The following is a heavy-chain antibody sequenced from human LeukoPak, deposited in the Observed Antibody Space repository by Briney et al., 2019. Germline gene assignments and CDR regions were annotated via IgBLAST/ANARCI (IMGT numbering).Heavy chain of an antibody. CDR2: IYTSGST. CDR1: GGSISSGSYY. Sequence: PSETLSLTCTVSGGSISSGSYYWSWIRQPAGKGLEWIGRIYTSGSTNYNPSLKSRVTISVDTSKNQFSLKLSSVTAADTAVYYCASEMATVYYFDYWGQGTLVTVSS. J-gene: IGHJ4*02. V-gene: IGHV4-61*02. D-gene: IGHD5-24*01. CDR3: ASEMATVYYFDY.